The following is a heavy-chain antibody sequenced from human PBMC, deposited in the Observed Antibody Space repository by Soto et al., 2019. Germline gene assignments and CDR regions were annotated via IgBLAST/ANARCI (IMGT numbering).Heavy chain of an antibody. V-gene: IGHV4-31*03. D-gene: IGHD2-21*02. CDR1: GGSISSGGYY. CDR2: IYYSGST. CDR3: ARGLEYGGNSELGHDAFDI. Sequence: SETLSLTCTVSGGSISSGGYYWSWIRQHPGKGLEWIGYIYYSGSTYYNPSLKSRVTISVDTSKNQFSLKLSSVTAADTAVYYCARGLEYGGNSELGHDAFDIWGQGTMVTASS. J-gene: IGHJ3*02.